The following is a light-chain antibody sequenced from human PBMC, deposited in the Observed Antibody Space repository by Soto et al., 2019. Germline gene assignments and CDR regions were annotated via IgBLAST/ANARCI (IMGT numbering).Light chain of an antibody. V-gene: IGLV2-14*02. J-gene: IGLJ1*01. Sequence: QSALTQPASVSGSPGQSITISCTGTSSDVGSYNLVSWYQQHPGKAPKLMIYEGSKRPSGVSNRFSGSKSGNTASLTISRLQAEDEADYYCSSYTSSTTSVFGTGTKVTVL. CDR1: SSDVGSYNL. CDR3: SSYTSSTTSV. CDR2: EGS.